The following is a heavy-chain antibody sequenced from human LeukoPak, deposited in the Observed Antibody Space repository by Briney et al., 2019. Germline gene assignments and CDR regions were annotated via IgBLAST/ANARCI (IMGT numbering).Heavy chain of an antibody. CDR2: INPNSGGT. CDR3: ARDRGNGSNWFDP. Sequence: ASVKASCKASGYTFTGYYMHWVRQAPGQGLEWMGWINPNSGGTNYAQKFQGRVTMTRDTSISTAYMELSRLRSDDTAVYYCARDRGNGSNWFDPWGQGTLVTVSS. D-gene: IGHD1-26*01. J-gene: IGHJ5*02. V-gene: IGHV1-2*02. CDR1: GYTFTGYY.